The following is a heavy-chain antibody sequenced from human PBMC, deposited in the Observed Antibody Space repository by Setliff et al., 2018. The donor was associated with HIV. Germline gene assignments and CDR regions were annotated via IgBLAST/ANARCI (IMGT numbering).Heavy chain of an antibody. CDR1: RDSISSSSDY. D-gene: IGHD6-19*01. V-gene: IGHV4-39*01. CDR2: IYSNGRT. J-gene: IGHJ4*02. Sequence: SETLSLTRTVSRDSISSSSDYWGWIRQSSGKGLEWIGTIYSNGRTYYNPSLKSRLTMSLDTSKSQFSLKLRSVTAADTAVYYCARRIAVAKYYFDFWGQGTLVTVTS. CDR3: ARRIAVAKYYFDF.